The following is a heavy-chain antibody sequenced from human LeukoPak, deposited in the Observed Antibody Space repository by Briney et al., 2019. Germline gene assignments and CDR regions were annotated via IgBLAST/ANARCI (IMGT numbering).Heavy chain of an antibody. CDR2: MSYSGST. CDR3: ARLRVAGSSYYFDY. CDR1: GDSVSRENYF. J-gene: IGHJ4*02. D-gene: IGHD6-19*01. Sequence: PSETLSLTCTISGDSVSRENYFWGWIRQPPGKGLEWIVSMSYSGSTYYNPSLKSRVTISVDTSKNQFSLKLSSVTAADTAVYYCARLRVAGSSYYFDYWGQGTLVTVSS. V-gene: IGHV4-39*07.